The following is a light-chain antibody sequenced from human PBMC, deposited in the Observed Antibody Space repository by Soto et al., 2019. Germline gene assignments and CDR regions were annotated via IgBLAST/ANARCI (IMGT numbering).Light chain of an antibody. CDR3: QNYNSAPIT. Sequence: DIQMTQSPSSLSASVGDRVTITCRASQGISNYLDWYQQKPGKVPKLLIYAASTLQSGVPSRFSGSGSGTDFTITISSLQPEDVATYYCQNYNSAPITFGQGTRLEIK. J-gene: IGKJ5*01. V-gene: IGKV1-27*01. CDR2: AAS. CDR1: QGISNY.